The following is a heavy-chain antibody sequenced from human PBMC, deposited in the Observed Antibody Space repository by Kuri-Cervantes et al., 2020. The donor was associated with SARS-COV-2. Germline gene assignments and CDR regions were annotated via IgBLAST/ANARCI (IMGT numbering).Heavy chain of an antibody. CDR1: GYSFTSYW. J-gene: IGHJ6*03. CDR3: ARRAYGEQVDYYYMDV. CDR2: IYPGDSDT. V-gene: IGHV5-51*01. D-gene: IGHD4-17*01. Sequence: GESLKISCKGSGYSFTSYWIGWVRQMPGKGLEWMGIIYPGDSDTRYSPSFQGQVIISADKSTSTAFLQWSSLKASDTAMYYCARRAYGEQVDYYYMDVWGKGTTVTVSS.